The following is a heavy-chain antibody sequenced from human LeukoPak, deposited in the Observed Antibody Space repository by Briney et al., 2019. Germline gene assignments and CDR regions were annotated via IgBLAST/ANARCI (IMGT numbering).Heavy chain of an antibody. D-gene: IGHD3-22*01. Sequence: GGSLRLSCAASGFTFSSYSMTWVRQAPGKGLEWVANINQDGSEKYYVDSVKGRFTISRDNAKSSLYLQMNSLRADDTAVYYCARDRALYDSRRGYYYTEDDYWGQGTLVTVSS. CDR3: ARDRALYDSRRGYYYTEDDY. V-gene: IGHV3-7*01. CDR1: GFTFSSYS. CDR2: INQDGSEK. J-gene: IGHJ4*02.